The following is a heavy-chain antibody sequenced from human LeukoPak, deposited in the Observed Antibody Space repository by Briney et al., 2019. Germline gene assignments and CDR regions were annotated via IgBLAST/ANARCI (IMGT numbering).Heavy chain of an antibody. Sequence: SGTLSLTCAVSGYSISSGYYWGWIRQPPGKGLEWIGSIYHSGSTYYNPSLKSRVTISVDTSKNQFSLKLSSVTAADTAVYYCARDPVGDWFDPWGQGTLVTVSS. CDR2: IYHSGST. V-gene: IGHV4-38-2*02. J-gene: IGHJ5*02. D-gene: IGHD3-16*01. CDR1: GYSISSGYY. CDR3: ARDPVGDWFDP.